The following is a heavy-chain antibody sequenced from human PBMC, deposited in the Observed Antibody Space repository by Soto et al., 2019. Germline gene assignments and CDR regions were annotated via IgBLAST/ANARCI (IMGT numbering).Heavy chain of an antibody. Sequence: PSETLSLTSAVSGGSISSNNFWSWVRKPPGKGLEWIGDIYRSGGTNYNPSLKSRVTISINKSNNQFSLKLNFGTAAETAVYYCARALTDAEGFGYYYGMDVWGQGTTVTVSS. D-gene: IGHD3-10*01. CDR3: ARALTDAEGFGYYYGMDV. CDR1: GGSISSNNF. J-gene: IGHJ6*02. V-gene: IGHV4-4*02. CDR2: IYRSGGT.